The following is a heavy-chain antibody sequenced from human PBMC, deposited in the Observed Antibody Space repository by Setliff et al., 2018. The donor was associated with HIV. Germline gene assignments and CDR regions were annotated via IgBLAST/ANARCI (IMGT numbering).Heavy chain of an antibody. D-gene: IGHD3-3*01. CDR2: INPSGGST. J-gene: IGHJ5*02. V-gene: IGHV1-46*01. CDR1: GYTFTSYY. Sequence: ASVKVSCKASGYTFTSYYIHWVRQAPGQGLEWMGRINPSGGSTSYAQKFQGRVTITRNTSISTAYMELSSLRSEDTAVYYCARGLRFLEWLSRDNWFDPWGQGTLVTVSS. CDR3: ARGLRFLEWLSRDNWFDP.